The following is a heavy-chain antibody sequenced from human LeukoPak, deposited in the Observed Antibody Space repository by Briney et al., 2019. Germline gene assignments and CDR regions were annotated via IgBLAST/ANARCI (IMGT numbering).Heavy chain of an antibody. V-gene: IGHV4-59*08. CDR3: AGAMAAAGSRGWFDP. J-gene: IGHJ5*02. Sequence: PSETLSLTCTVSGGSISSYHWYWIRQPPGKGLEWIGYIYYSGSTKYNPSLKSRVTISVDTSKKQFSLKLSSVTAADTAVYYCAGAMAAAGSRGWFDPWGQGVLVTVSS. CDR2: IYYSGST. CDR1: GGSISSYH. D-gene: IGHD6-13*01.